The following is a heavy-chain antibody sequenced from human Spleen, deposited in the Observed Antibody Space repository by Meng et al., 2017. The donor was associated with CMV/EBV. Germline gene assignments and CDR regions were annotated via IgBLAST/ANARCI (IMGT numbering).Heavy chain of an antibody. V-gene: IGHV2-70*20. CDR1: GFSLSTSGMC. Sequence: SGPTLVKPTPTLTLTCTFSGFSLSTSGMCVSWVRQLPGKALEWLALIDWDDDKYYSTSLKTRLTISKDTSKNQVVLTMTNMDPVDTATYYCARIRGYYYGMDVWGQGTTVTVSS. CDR2: IDWDDDK. D-gene: IGHD3-16*01. J-gene: IGHJ6*02. CDR3: ARIRGYYYGMDV.